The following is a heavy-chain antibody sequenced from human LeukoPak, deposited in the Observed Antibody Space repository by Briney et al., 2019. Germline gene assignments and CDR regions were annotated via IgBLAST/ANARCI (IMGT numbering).Heavy chain of an antibody. D-gene: IGHD1-7*01. V-gene: IGHV4-4*07. CDR2: IYISGST. Sequence: SETLSLTCTVSGGSISSYYWSWIRQPAGKGLEWIGRIYISGSTNYNPSLKSRVTMSVDTSKNQFSLKLSSVTAADTAVYYCARETKELRWFDPWGQGTLVTVSS. CDR3: ARETKELRWFDP. CDR1: GGSISSYY. J-gene: IGHJ5*02.